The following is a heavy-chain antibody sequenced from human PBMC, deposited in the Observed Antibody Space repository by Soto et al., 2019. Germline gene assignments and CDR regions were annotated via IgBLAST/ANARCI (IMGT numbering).Heavy chain of an antibody. CDR3: AHRKTCSGGSCYGWGFDY. CDR1: GFSLSTSGVG. CDR2: IYWDDDK. J-gene: IGHJ4*02. Sequence: QITLKESGPTLVKPTQTLTLTCTFPGFSLSTSGVGVGWIRQPPGKALEWLALIYWDDDKRYSPYLKSRLTSTQDTSKNQVVLTMTNMDPVDTATYYCAHRKTCSGGSCYGWGFDYWGQGTLVNVSS. D-gene: IGHD2-15*01. V-gene: IGHV2-5*02.